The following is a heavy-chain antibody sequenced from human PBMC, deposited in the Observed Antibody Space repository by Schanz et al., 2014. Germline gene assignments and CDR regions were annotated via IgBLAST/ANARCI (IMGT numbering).Heavy chain of an antibody. CDR3: AKELYSGSHYGWFDP. Sequence: EVQLVESGGGLIQPGGSLRLSCAVSGFTVNTNYMSWVRQAPGKGLEWISSMYINSGSTQYADSVKGRFIISRDSSNHTLYLQMNSLRADDTAVYYSAKELYSGSHYGWFDPWGQGTLVTVSS. V-gene: IGHV3-53*01. CDR1: GFTVNTNY. J-gene: IGHJ5*02. D-gene: IGHD1-26*01. CDR2: MYINSGST.